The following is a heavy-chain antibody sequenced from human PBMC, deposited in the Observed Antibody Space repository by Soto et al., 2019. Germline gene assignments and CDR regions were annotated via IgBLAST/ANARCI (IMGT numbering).Heavy chain of an antibody. CDR1: GFTFNTYG. Sequence: QVQLVESGGGVVQPGGSLRLSCTTSGFTFNTYGMYWVRQAPGKGLEWVAITGYEGSNKCYGDSVKGRFTISRDNTKNTLYLQMNSLSAEDTALYYCARGDCTGDYCYSWPFNYGVDVWGQGTTVTVSS. CDR2: TGYEGSNK. CDR3: ARGDCTGDYCYSWPFNYGVDV. J-gene: IGHJ6*02. D-gene: IGHD2-15*01. V-gene: IGHV3-33*08.